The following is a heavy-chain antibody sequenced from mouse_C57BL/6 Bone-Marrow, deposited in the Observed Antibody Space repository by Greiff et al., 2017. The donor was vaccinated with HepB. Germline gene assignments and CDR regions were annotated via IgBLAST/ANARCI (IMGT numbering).Heavy chain of an antibody. CDR2: ISNGGGST. CDR3: ARHSNYPLDY. CDR1: GFTFSDYY. V-gene: IGHV5-12*01. D-gene: IGHD2-5*01. Sequence: DVKLVESGGGLVQPGGSLKLSCAASGFTFSDYYMYWVRQTPEKRLEWVAYISNGGGSTYYPDTVKGRFTISRDNAKNTLYLQMSRLKSEDTAMYYCARHSNYPLDYWGQGTTLTVSS. J-gene: IGHJ2*01.